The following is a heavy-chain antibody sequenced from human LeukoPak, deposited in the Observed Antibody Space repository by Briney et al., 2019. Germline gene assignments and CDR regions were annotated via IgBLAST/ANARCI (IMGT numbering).Heavy chain of an antibody. D-gene: IGHD3-10*01. Sequence: GGSLRLSCTTSAFTVNNNYMSWVRQAPGKGLEWVAIIYSGSSTYYADSVKGRFTISRDNSKNMLYLQMNSLRAEDTAVYYCARGGDSLHYWGQGTLVTVSS. CDR1: AFTVNNNY. CDR3: ARGGDSLHY. V-gene: IGHV3-53*01. J-gene: IGHJ4*02. CDR2: IYSGSST.